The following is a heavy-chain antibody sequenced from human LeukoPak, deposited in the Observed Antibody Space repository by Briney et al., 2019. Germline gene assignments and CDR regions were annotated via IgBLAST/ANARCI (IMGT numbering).Heavy chain of an antibody. Sequence: GESLKISCKGSGYNFNNYWIGWVRQMPGKGLEWMGIINPGDSNTRYSPSFQGQVTISADKSISTAYLQWSSLKASDTAMYYCATRGKIGGYSYYFDYWGQGTLATVSS. CDR1: GYNFNNYW. V-gene: IGHV5-51*01. D-gene: IGHD3-22*01. CDR2: INPGDSNT. J-gene: IGHJ4*02. CDR3: ATRGKIGGYSYYFDY.